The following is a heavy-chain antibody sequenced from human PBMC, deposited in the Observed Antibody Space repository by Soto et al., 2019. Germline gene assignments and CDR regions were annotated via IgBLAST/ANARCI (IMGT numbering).Heavy chain of an antibody. CDR2: IKQDGSEK. J-gene: IGHJ3*02. Sequence: GGSLRLSCAASGFTFSSYWMSWVRQAPGKGLEWVANIKQDGSEKYYVDSVKGRFTISRDNAKNSLYLQMNSLRAEDTAVYYCARDLTTTDDALDIWGQGTMVTVSS. V-gene: IGHV3-7*01. D-gene: IGHD4-17*01. CDR3: ARDLTTTDDALDI. CDR1: GFTFSSYW.